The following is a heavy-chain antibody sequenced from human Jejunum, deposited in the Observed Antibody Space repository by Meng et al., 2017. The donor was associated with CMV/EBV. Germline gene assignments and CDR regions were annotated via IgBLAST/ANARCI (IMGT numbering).Heavy chain of an antibody. CDR1: DYDFSDYG. CDR2: VSSYTDNT. J-gene: IGHJ4*02. Sequence: KVYCKTSDYDFSDYGVSWVRQGPGQELEWNGWVSSYTDNTKDAPKYQGRVTMTADASTTTAHLELRSLRSDDTAVYYCARKQWEPDYWGQGTLVTVSS. V-gene: IGHV1-18*01. CDR3: ARKQWEPDY. D-gene: IGHD1-26*01.